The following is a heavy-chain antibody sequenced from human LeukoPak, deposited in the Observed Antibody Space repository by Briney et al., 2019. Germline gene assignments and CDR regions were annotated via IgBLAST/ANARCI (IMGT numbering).Heavy chain of an antibody. Sequence: GGSLRLSCTTSGFIFDDYAMTWVRQAPGKGLEWVGFIRSKAYGGTAEYAASVKGRFTISRDDSKSIAYLQMNSLETEDTAVYYCTRDRLGFCSSSSCNYFDYWGQGTLVTVSS. CDR3: TRDRLGFCSSSSCNYFDY. D-gene: IGHD2-2*01. J-gene: IGHJ4*02. V-gene: IGHV3-49*04. CDR1: GFIFDDYA. CDR2: IRSKAYGGTA.